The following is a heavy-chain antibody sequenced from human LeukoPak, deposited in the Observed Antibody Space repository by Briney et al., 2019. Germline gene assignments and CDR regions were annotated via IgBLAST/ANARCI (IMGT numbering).Heavy chain of an antibody. D-gene: IGHD1-26*01. V-gene: IGHV3-23*01. Sequence: GGSLRLSCAASGFTFSGYDMHWVRQAPGKGLEWLSSISGGGGITLYADSVKGRFTISRDNSKNTLNLQMNSLRAEDTAVYYCAKVKWDLRYFDYWGQGALVTVSS. J-gene: IGHJ4*02. CDR2: ISGGGGIT. CDR3: AKVKWDLRYFDY. CDR1: GFTFSGYD.